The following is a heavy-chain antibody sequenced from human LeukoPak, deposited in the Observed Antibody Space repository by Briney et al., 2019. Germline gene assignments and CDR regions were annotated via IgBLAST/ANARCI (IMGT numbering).Heavy chain of an antibody. CDR3: AKVEYSSSSRVRFDY. V-gene: IGHV3-30*02. CDR1: GFTFSSYG. CDR2: IRYDGSNK. J-gene: IGHJ4*02. D-gene: IGHD6-6*01. Sequence: GGSLRLSCAASGFTFSSYGMHWVRQAPGKGLEWVAFIRYDGSNKYYADSVKGRFTISRDNSKKTLYLQMNSLRAEDTAVYYCAKVEYSSSSRVRFDYWGQGTLVTVSS.